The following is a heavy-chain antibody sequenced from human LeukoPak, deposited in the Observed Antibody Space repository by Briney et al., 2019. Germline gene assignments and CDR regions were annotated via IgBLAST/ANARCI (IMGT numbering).Heavy chain of an antibody. J-gene: IGHJ4*02. Sequence: SETLSLTCTVSGGSISNRYWSWIRQPPGKGLEWIGYIYYSGGTNYNPSLKSRVTISVDTSKKEFSLKLSSVTAADTAVYYCASSSSWYLLAYWGQGTLVTVSS. CDR1: GGSISNRY. CDR3: ASSSSWYLLAY. CDR2: IYYSGGT. D-gene: IGHD6-13*01. V-gene: IGHV4-59*01.